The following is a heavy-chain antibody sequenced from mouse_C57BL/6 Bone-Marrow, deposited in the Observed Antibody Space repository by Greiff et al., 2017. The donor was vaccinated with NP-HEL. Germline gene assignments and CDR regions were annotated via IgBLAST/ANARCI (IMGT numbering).Heavy chain of an antibody. D-gene: IGHD3-1*01. CDR1: GYTFTSYW. CDR3: ARSGAHYDVMDY. V-gene: IGHV1-69*01. Sequence: QVQLQQPGAELVMPGASVKLSCKASGYTFTSYWMHWVKQRPGQGLEWIGEIDPSDSYTNYNQKFKGKSTLTVDKSSSTAYMQLSSLTSEDSAVYYCARSGAHYDVMDYWGQGTSVTVSS. CDR2: IDPSDSYT. J-gene: IGHJ4*01.